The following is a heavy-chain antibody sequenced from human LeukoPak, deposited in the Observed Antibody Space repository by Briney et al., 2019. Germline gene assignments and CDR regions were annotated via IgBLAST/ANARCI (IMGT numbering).Heavy chain of an antibody. CDR1: GFTFTNYW. V-gene: IGHV3-7*01. D-gene: IGHD1-26*01. CDR2: IEDDGDQK. J-gene: IGHJ4*02. Sequence: GGSPRLSCAASGFTFTNYWMTWVRQAPGKGLEWVASIEDDGDQKKYGDSVKGRFTISRDNAGNSLYLQMNILRVEDTAVYYCARDIPRGSTHLDYWGQGTLVTVSS. CDR3: ARDIPRGSTHLDY.